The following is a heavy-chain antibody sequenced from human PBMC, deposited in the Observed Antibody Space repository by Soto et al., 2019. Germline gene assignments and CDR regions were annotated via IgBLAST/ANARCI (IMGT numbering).Heavy chain of an antibody. J-gene: IGHJ6*02. V-gene: IGHV3-64*07. Sequence: EVQLVESGGSLVQPGGTLRLSCAASGFTFSGSPMHWVRQAPGKGLEYISATSSDGAVTFHADSVRGRFIMSRDNLKNTVYLQMGSLRPEDTAVYYCARGQIPYGLDVWGQGTTVTVS. CDR3: ARGQIPYGLDV. CDR2: TSSDGAVT. CDR1: GFTFSGSP.